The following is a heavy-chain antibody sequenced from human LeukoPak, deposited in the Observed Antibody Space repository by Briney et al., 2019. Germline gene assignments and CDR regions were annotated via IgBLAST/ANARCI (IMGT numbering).Heavy chain of an antibody. V-gene: IGHV3-7*01. CDR1: GLTISNYW. D-gene: IGHD3-16*02. J-gene: IGHJ4*02. CDR3: ARDVSPIADYCFDY. CDR2: IKQDGNEK. Sequence: GGSLRLSCTASGLTISNYWMSWVRQAPGKGLEWVANIKQDGNEKYYVDSVKGRFTISRDNAKNSLYLQMNSLRPEDTAVYYCARDVSPIADYCFDYWGQGALVTVSS.